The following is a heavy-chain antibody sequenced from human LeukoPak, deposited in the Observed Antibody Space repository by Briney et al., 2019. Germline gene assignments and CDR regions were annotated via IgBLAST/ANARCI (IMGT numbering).Heavy chain of an antibody. J-gene: IGHJ4*02. D-gene: IGHD3-9*01. Sequence: GGSLRLSCAASGFAFSTYTMTWVRQAPGKGLEWVSSITGSGGDTYYSDSVKGRFTISRDNSKNTLYLQMTSLRAEDTALYYCPPQGRIITGYYVYWGQGTLVTVSS. V-gene: IGHV3-23*01. CDR2: ITGSGGDT. CDR3: PPQGRIITGYYVY. CDR1: GFAFSTYT.